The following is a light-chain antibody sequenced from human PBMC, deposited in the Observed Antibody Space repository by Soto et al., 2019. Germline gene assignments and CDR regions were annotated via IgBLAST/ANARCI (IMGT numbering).Light chain of an antibody. CDR3: QQYNNWPRT. CDR1: RSVSIY. CDR2: GAS. J-gene: IGKJ1*01. V-gene: IGKV3-15*01. Sequence: EIVVTQSPATLSLSPGDRATLSCRASRSVSIYLAWYQQKPGQAPRLLIYGASTRATGIPARFSGSGSGTEFTLTISSLQSEDFAVYYCQQYNNWPRTFGQGTKVEIK.